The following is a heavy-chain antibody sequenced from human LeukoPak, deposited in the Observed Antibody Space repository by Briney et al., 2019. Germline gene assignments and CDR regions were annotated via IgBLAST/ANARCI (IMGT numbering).Heavy chain of an antibody. J-gene: IGHJ5*02. CDR3: ARGPGDYGDFNWFDR. D-gene: IGHD4-17*01. CDR1: GGTFSTYA. CDR2: IIPIFGIT. V-gene: IGHV1-69*01. Sequence: SVKVSCKSSGGTFSTYAVTWVRQAPGQGLEWIGGIIPIFGITNYAQKFQGRVTITADESTSTVFMDLSSLRSEDMALYYCARGPGDYGDFNWFDRWGQGTLVAVSS.